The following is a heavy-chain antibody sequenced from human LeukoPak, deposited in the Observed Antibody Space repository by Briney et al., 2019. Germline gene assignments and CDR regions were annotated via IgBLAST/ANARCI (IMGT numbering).Heavy chain of an antibody. D-gene: IGHD6-19*01. J-gene: IGHJ4*02. CDR3: ARVRYQMYSGGYYFNY. CDR2: MNPNSGNT. CDR1: GYTFTSYD. V-gene: IGHV1-8*01. Sequence: ASVKVSCKASGYTFTSYDINWVRQATGQGLEWMGWMNPNSGNTGYAQKFQGRVTMTRNTSISTAYMELSSLISEDTAVYYCARVRYQMYSGGYYFNYWGQGTLVTVSS.